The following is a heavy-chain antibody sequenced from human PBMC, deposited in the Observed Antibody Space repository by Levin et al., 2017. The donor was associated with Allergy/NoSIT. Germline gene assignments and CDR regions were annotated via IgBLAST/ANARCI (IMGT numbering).Heavy chain of an antibody. V-gene: IGHV3-33*01. CDR1: GFTFSSYG. Sequence: GGSLRLSCAASGFTFSSYGMHWVRQAPGKGLEWVAVIWYDGSNKYYADSVKGRFTISRDNSKNTLYLQMNSLRAEDTAVYYCARDGRVLRYFDWLSIGPGAFDIWGQGTMVTVSS. J-gene: IGHJ3*02. D-gene: IGHD3-9*01. CDR2: IWYDGSNK. CDR3: ARDGRVLRYFDWLSIGPGAFDI.